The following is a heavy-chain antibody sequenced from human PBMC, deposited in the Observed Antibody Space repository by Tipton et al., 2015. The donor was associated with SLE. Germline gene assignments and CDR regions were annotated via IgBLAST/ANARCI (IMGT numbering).Heavy chain of an antibody. J-gene: IGHJ4*02. CDR3: TRGASGSTGY. V-gene: IGHV3-49*04. CDR1: GFTFGDCA. Sequence: SLRLSCTASGFTFGDCAMSWVRQAPGKGLEWVGFIRSKAYGGTTEYAASVKGRFTISRDDSKSIAYLQMNSLKTEDTAVYYCTRGASGSTGYWGQGTLVTVSS. CDR2: IRSKAYGGTT. D-gene: IGHD1-26*01.